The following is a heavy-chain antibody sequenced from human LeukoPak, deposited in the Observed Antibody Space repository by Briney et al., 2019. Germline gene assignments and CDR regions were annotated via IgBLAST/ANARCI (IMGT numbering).Heavy chain of an antibody. J-gene: IGHJ3*02. CDR3: ARAPLDPDSSSWYGERAFDI. CDR2: IYYSGST. CDR1: GGSISSGGYY. V-gene: IGHV4-31*03. Sequence: SQTLSLTCTVSGGSISSGGYYWSWIRQHPGKGLEWIGYIYYSGSTYYNPSLKSRVTISVDTSKNQFSLKLSSVTAADTAVYYCARAPLDPDSSSWYGERAFDIWGQGTMVTVSS. D-gene: IGHD6-13*01.